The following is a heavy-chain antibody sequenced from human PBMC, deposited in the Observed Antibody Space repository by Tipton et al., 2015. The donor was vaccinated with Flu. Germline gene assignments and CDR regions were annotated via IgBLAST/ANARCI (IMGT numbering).Heavy chain of an antibody. V-gene: IGHV4-39*01. J-gene: IGHJ5*02. CDR1: GDSIRSSNYY. Sequence: TLSLTCGVSGDSIRSSNYYWGWIRQPPGKGLEWIGNTFHSGNTYLNLSLKSRVTISIDTSKNQFSLKLSSVTAADTAVYYCARRDYSNYVSEPKSWFDPWGQGTLVAVSS. CDR2: TFHSGNT. CDR3: ARRDYSNYVSEPKSWFDP. D-gene: IGHD4-11*01.